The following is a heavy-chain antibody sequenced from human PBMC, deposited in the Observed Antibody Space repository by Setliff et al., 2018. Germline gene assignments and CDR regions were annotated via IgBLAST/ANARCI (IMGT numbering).Heavy chain of an antibody. CDR2: ISSSGSLI. CDR3: ATKAVAGT. CDR1: GFTFSDYY. V-gene: IGHV3-11*01. D-gene: IGHD6-19*01. J-gene: IGHJ4*02. Sequence: PGGSLRLSCATSGFTFSDYYVSWIRQTPGKGPEWVAYISSSGSLIYYPDSVKGRFTISRDNAKKSVDLQMNSLRAEDTAVYYCATKAVAGTGGQGALVTV.